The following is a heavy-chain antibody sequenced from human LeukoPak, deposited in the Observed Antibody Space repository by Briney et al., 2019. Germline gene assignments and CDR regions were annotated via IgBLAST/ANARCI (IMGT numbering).Heavy chain of an antibody. D-gene: IGHD7-27*01. J-gene: IGHJ4*02. CDR1: GYTFTGYY. CDR3: ARRSEETGDHYYFDY. Sequence: ASVKVSCKASGYTFTGYYMHWVRQAPGQGLEWMGWINPNSGGTNYAQKFQGRVTMTRDTSISTAYMELRSLRSDDTAVYYCARRSEETGDHYYFDYWGQGTLVTVSS. V-gene: IGHV1-2*02. CDR2: INPNSGGT.